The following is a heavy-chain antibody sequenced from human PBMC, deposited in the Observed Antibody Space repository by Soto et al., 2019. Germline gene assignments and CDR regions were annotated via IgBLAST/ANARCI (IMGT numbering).Heavy chain of an antibody. D-gene: IGHD3-10*02. CDR1: GGSISSSSYY. V-gene: IGHV4-39*02. Sequence: SETLSLTCTVSGGSISSSSYYWGWIRQPPGKGLEWIGSIYYSGSTYYKPSLKSRVTISVDTSKNQFSLKLSSVTAADTAVYYCAREMCSGSYYTCPLYGMDVWGQGTTVT. CDR3: AREMCSGSYYTCPLYGMDV. J-gene: IGHJ6*02. CDR2: IYYSGST.